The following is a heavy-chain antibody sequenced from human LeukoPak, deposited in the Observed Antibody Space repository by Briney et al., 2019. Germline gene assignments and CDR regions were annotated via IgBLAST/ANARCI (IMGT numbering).Heavy chain of an antibody. CDR2: IKSDGIST. CDR3: VRDASYKFDY. D-gene: IGHD1-26*01. J-gene: IGHJ4*02. Sequence: GGSLRLSCAVSGFTFSNSWMHWVRQTPGKGLVWVSRIKSDGISTIYADSVKGRFTISRDNAKNTLYLQMNSLRAEDTAVYYCVRDASYKFDYWGQGTLVTVSS. V-gene: IGHV3-74*01. CDR1: GFTFSNSW.